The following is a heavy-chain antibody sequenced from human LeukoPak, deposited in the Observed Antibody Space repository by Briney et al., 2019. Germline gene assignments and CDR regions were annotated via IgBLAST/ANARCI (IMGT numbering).Heavy chain of an antibody. CDR3: ARENSYGYNLDY. V-gene: IGHV4-59*01. CDR2: IYYSGST. D-gene: IGHD5-18*01. CDR1: GGSISSYY. Sequence: SETLSLTCTVSGGSISSYYWSWIRQPPGKGLEWIGYIYYSGSTYYNPSLKSRVTISVDTSKNQFSLKLSSVTAADTAVYYCARENSYGYNLDYWGQGTLVTVSS. J-gene: IGHJ4*02.